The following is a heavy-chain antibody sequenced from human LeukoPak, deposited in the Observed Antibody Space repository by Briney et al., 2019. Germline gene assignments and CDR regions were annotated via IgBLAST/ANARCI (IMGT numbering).Heavy chain of an antibody. V-gene: IGHV4-39*07. CDR3: ARPSGYSGYDRPGAYDM. CDR2: IYYTGSA. D-gene: IGHD5-12*01. J-gene: IGHJ3*02. CDR1: GGSIRSSYYY. Sequence: SETLSLTCTVSGGSIRSSYYYWGWIRQPPGKGLEWIGEIYYTGSANYNPSLESRVTISVDKSKNQFSLKVTSVTAADTAVYYCARPSGYSGYDRPGAYDMWGQGTMVIVSS.